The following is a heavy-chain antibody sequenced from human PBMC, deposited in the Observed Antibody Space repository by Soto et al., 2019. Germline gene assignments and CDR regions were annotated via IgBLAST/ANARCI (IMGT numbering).Heavy chain of an antibody. J-gene: IGHJ5*02. Sequence: GGSLRLSCAASGFTFSSYGMSWVRQAPGKGLEWVSAISGSGVSTYYADSVKGRFTISRDNSKNTLYLQMNSLRAEDTAVYYCAKDLLGSYDFWSGYFFTLTQRWFDPWGQGTMVTV. CDR2: ISGSGVST. V-gene: IGHV3-23*01. CDR3: AKDLLGSYDFWSGYFFTLTQRWFDP. D-gene: IGHD3-3*01. CDR1: GFTFSSYG.